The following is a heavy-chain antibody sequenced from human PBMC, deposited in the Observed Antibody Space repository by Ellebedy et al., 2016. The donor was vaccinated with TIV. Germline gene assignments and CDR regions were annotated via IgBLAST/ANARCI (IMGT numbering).Heavy chain of an antibody. CDR3: AKGDNTWEYYIDY. CDR2: VSSSGYNS. CDR1: GFAFSTCA. D-gene: IGHD2/OR15-2a*01. Sequence: GESLKISXAASGFAFSTCAMSWVRQAPGKGLEWVATVSSSGYNSYYTDSVKGRFTISRDNSKSTLNLQMHSLRPDDTALYYCAKGDNTWEYYIDYWGQGALVTVSS. J-gene: IGHJ4*02. V-gene: IGHV3-23*05.